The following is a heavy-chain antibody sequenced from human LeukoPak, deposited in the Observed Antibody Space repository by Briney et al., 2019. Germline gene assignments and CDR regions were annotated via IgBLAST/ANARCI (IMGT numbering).Heavy chain of an antibody. Sequence: GASVTVSCEASGYTFTGFYIHWVRQAPGQGLEWMGWINPNSGGTNYAQKFQGRVTMTRDTSISTAYMELSSLRSDDTAVYYCARGDYDWGTYHYPFDYWGQGTLVTVSS. J-gene: IGHJ4*02. V-gene: IGHV1-2*02. D-gene: IGHD3-16*02. CDR3: ARGDYDWGTYHYPFDY. CDR2: INPNSGGT. CDR1: GYTFTGFY.